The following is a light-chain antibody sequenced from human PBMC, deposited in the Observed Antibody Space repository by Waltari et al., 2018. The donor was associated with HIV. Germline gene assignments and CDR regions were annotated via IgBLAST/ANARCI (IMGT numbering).Light chain of an antibody. Sequence: GKTVTISCTRSSGSIASNYVQWYQQRPGSAPTTMIYEDNQRPSGVPDRFSGSIDSSSNSASLTISGLKTEDEADYYCQSYDSSNHEVFGGGTKLTVL. CDR3: QSYDSSNHEV. V-gene: IGLV6-57*03. CDR2: EDN. CDR1: SGSIASNY. J-gene: IGLJ3*02.